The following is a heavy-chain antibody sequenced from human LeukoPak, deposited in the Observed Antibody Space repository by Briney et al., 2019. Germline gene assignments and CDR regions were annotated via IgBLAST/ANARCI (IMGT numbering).Heavy chain of an antibody. Sequence: GESLKISCKGSGYGFTSYWIGWVRQMPGKGLEWMGIIYPGDSDTRYRPSFQGQVTISADKSISTAYLQWSSLKASDTAMYYCARLTTMIVVVPGDFDYWGQGTLVTVSS. J-gene: IGHJ4*02. CDR2: IYPGDSDT. V-gene: IGHV5-51*01. CDR3: ARLTTMIVVVPGDFDY. D-gene: IGHD3-22*01. CDR1: GYGFTSYW.